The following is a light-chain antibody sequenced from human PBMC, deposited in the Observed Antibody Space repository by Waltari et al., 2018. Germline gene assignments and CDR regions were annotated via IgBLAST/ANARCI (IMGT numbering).Light chain of an antibody. CDR2: EVN. J-gene: IGLJ3*02. CDR3: SSYAGSNNWV. Sequence: QSALTQPPSASGSPGQSVTISCTGTSSDVGGYNYVLWYQQHPGKAPKLLIYEVNKRPSGVPDRFSGSKSANTASLTVSGLQAEDEADYYCSSYAGSNNWVFGGGTMLTVL. CDR1: SSDVGGYNY. V-gene: IGLV2-8*01.